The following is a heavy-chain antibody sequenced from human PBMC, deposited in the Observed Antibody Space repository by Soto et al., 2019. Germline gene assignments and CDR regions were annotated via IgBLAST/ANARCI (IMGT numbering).Heavy chain of an antibody. D-gene: IGHD6-19*01. Sequence: SVKVSCKASGFTFTSSAVQWVRQARGQRLEWIGWIVVGSGNTNYAQKFQERVTITRDMSTSTAYMELSSLRSEDTAVYFCAAEETTVAGDLFDYWGQGTLVTVSS. CDR3: AAEETTVAGDLFDY. CDR2: IVVGSGNT. CDR1: GFTFTSSA. V-gene: IGHV1-58*01. J-gene: IGHJ4*02.